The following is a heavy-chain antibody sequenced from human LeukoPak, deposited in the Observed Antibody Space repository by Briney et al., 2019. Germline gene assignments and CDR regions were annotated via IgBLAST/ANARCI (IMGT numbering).Heavy chain of an antibody. Sequence: SETLSLTCTVSGDSISSSNSYWGWIRQPPGKGLEWIGSIYYSGNTYYNASLKSRVTISVDTSKNQFSLKLSSVTAADTAVYYCARRRYLDRLHMDVWGKGTTVTLSS. CDR2: IYYSGNT. V-gene: IGHV4-39*01. CDR1: GDSISSSNSY. J-gene: IGHJ6*03. D-gene: IGHD3-9*01. CDR3: ARRRYLDRLHMDV.